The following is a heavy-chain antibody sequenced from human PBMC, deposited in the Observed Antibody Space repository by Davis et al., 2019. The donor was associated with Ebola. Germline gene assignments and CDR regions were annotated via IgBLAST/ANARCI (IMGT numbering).Heavy chain of an antibody. J-gene: IGHJ6*02. CDR2: IGTGHDT. V-gene: IGHV3-23*01. CDR1: GFTFSSYW. CDR3: AKSVDHYGGNSRYYYYGMDV. D-gene: IGHD4-23*01. Sequence: GGSLRLSCAASGFTFSSYWMSWVRQAPGKGLEWVSIIGTGHDTYYADSVKGRFTISRDNSKNTLYLQMNSLRAEDTAVYYCAKSVDHYGGNSRYYYYGMDVWGQGTTVTVSS.